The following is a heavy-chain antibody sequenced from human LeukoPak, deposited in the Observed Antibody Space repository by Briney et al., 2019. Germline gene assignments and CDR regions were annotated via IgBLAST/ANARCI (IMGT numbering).Heavy chain of an antibody. D-gene: IGHD3-3*01. J-gene: IGHJ6*03. CDR1: GESFSDYY. Sequence: PSETLSLTCAVYGESFSDYYWSWIRQPPGKGLEWIGEINHSGSTNYNPSLKSRLTISVDTSKNQFFLKLSSVTAADTAVFYCARGRGSGYDFWSGSACYMDVWGKGTTVTASS. CDR2: INHSGST. V-gene: IGHV4-34*01. CDR3: ARGRGSGYDFWSGSACYMDV.